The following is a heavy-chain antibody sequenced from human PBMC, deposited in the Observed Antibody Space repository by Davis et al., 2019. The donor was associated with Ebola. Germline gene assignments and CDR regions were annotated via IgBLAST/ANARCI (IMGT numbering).Heavy chain of an antibody. J-gene: IGHJ6*02. D-gene: IGHD2-2*01. CDR1: GFTFSSYA. V-gene: IGHV3-23*01. Sequence: GESLKISCAASGFTFSSYAMSWVRQAPGKGLEWVSAISGSGGSTYYADSVKGRFTISRDNSKNTLYLQMNSLRAEDTAVYYCAKFSYCSSTSCYLLGGNYYYGMDVWGQGTTVTVSS. CDR3: AKFSYCSSTSCYLLGGNYYYGMDV. CDR2: ISGSGGST.